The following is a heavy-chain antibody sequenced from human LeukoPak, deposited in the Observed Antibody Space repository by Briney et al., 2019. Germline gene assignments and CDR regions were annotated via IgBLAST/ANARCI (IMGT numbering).Heavy chain of an antibody. V-gene: IGHV3-9*01. D-gene: IGHD3-16*01. CDR2: ISWNSGSI. CDR3: AKEDRRGRHFDY. Sequence: GRSLRLSCAASGFTFDDYAMHWVRPAPGKGLEWVSGISWNSGSIGYADSVKGRFTISRDNAKNSLYLQMNSLRAEDTGLYYCAKEDRRGRHFDYWGQGTLVTVSS. CDR1: GFTFDDYA. J-gene: IGHJ4*02.